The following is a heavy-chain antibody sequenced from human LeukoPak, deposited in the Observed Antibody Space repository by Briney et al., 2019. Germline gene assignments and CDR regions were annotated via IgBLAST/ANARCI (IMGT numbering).Heavy chain of an antibody. CDR2: IFYSGST. Sequence: PSETLSLTCTVSGVSISTSNYYWGWIRQPPGKCLEWIGNIFYSGSTYYSPSLKSRVTISLDTSRNQFSLKLSSVTAADTAVYYCARDRGWFGELGFDYWGQGTLVTVSS. CDR3: ARDRGWFGELGFDY. V-gene: IGHV4-39*07. D-gene: IGHD3-10*01. CDR1: GVSISTSNYY. J-gene: IGHJ4*02.